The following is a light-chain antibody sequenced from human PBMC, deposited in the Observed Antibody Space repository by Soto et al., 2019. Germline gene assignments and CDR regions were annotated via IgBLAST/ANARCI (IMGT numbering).Light chain of an antibody. J-gene: IGKJ1*01. Sequence: EKVMTQSPATLSMSPGERATLSCRASQSVSSFLAWDQQKPGQAPRLLIYGASTRATGIPARFSGSGSGTEFTRTISSLQSEDFAVYYCQQYSNWPSWTFGQGTKVEVK. V-gene: IGKV3-15*01. CDR3: QQYSNWPSWT. CDR1: QSVSSF. CDR2: GAS.